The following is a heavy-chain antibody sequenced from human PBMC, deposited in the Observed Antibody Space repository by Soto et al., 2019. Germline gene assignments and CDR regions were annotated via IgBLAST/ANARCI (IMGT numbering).Heavy chain of an antibody. CDR3: ARGYCSGGCCYPVDY. D-gene: IGHD2-15*01. V-gene: IGHV4-59*01. J-gene: IGHJ4*02. Sequence: SETLSLTCTVSGGSISSYYWSWIRQPPGKGLEWIGYIYYSGSTNYNPSLESRVTISVDTSKNQFSLKLSSVTAADTAVYYCARGYCSGGCCYPVDYWGQGTLVTVSS. CDR2: IYYSGST. CDR1: GGSISSYY.